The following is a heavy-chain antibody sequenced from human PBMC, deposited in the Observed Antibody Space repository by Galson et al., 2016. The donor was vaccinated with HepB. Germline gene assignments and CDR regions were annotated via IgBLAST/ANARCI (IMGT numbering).Heavy chain of an antibody. CDR3: ARDMKSVYDGSQLRVMDV. Sequence: SLRLSCAASGFTFSSHNLNWVRQAPGKGLEWVSYISASGGVHYADSVKGRFTMSRDNANYSVYLQMNSLRAEDTAVYYCARDMKSVYDGSQLRVMDVWGKGTTVTVSS. CDR1: GFTFSSHN. V-gene: IGHV3-48*01. D-gene: IGHD5/OR15-5a*01. CDR2: ISASGGV. J-gene: IGHJ6*03.